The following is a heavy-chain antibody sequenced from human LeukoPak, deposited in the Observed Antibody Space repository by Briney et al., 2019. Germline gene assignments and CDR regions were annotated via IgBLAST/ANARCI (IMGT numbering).Heavy chain of an antibody. J-gene: IGHJ3*02. CDR2: INPNSGGT. Sequence: ASVKVSCKASGYTFTGYYMHWVRQAPGQGLECMGWINPNSGGTNYAQKFQGRVTMTRDTSISTAYMELSRLRSDDTAVYYCARDRGYYYGSGSYFSAGAFDIWGQGTMVTVSS. CDR3: ARDRGYYYGSGSYFSAGAFDI. D-gene: IGHD3-10*01. V-gene: IGHV1-2*02. CDR1: GYTFTGYY.